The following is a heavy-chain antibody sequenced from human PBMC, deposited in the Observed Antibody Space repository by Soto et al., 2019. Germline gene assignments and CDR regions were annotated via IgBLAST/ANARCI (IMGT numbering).Heavy chain of an antibody. CDR3: ARHSPXVVVRGVVYYYYYGMDV. Sequence: GESLKISWEGSGYSFTSYWIGWVRQMPGKGLEWMGIIYPGDSDTRYSPSFQGQVTISADKSISTAYLQWSSLKASDTAMYYCARHSPXVVVRGVVYYYYYGMDVWGQGTTVTVSS. CDR1: GYSFTSYW. CDR2: IYPGDSDT. V-gene: IGHV5-51*01. J-gene: IGHJ6*02. D-gene: IGHD3-10*01.